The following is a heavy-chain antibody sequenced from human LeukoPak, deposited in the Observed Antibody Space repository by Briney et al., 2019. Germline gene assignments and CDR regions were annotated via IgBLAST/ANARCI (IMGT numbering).Heavy chain of an antibody. D-gene: IGHD5-18*01. CDR2: ISSSSSYI. Sequence: GGSLRLSCAASGFTLSSYSMNWVRQAPGKGLEWVSSISSSSSYIYYADSVKGRFTISRDNAKNSLYLQMNSLRAEDTAVYYCARVGSLRIQLWSPSDYWGQGTLVTVSS. CDR1: GFTLSSYS. V-gene: IGHV3-21*01. CDR3: ARVGSLRIQLWSPSDY. J-gene: IGHJ4*02.